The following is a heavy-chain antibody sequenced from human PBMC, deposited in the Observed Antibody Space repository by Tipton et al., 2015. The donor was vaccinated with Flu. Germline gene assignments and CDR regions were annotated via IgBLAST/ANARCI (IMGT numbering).Heavy chain of an antibody. J-gene: IGHJ4*02. Sequence: TLSLTCSVSGGSITTKNNYWSWIRQPPGKGLEWIGYIYNTGSTSNNPSLKSRVSISIDTSKNQFSLTLRSVTAADTAVYYCARGSGAPTVTPFDYWGQGILVTVS. CDR2: IYNTGST. V-gene: IGHV4-61*01. CDR1: GGSITTKNNY. D-gene: IGHD5-24*01. CDR3: ARGSGAPTVTPFDY.